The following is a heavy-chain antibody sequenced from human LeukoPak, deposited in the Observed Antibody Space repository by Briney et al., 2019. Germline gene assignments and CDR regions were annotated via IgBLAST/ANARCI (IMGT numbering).Heavy chain of an antibody. CDR2: INPNSGGT. CDR3: ARDMRYCSSTSCLNWFDP. CDR1: GYTFRDYY. Sequence: ASVKVSCKASGYTFRDYYMHWVRQAPGQGLGWMGWINPNSGGTNYAQKFQGRVTMTRDTSISTAYMELSRLRSDDTAVYYCARDMRYCSSTSCLNWFDPWGQGTLVTVSS. V-gene: IGHV1-2*02. J-gene: IGHJ5*02. D-gene: IGHD2-2*01.